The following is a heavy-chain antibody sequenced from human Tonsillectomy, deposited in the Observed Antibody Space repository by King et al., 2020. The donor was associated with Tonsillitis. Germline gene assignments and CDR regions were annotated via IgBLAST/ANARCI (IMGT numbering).Heavy chain of an antibody. CDR2: IDWDDEK. Sequence: TLKESGPALVKPTQTLTLTCTFSGFSLSTDEMRVSWVRQPPGKALEWLARIDWDDEKFYSTSLKTSLTISRDTPKNQVVLRMTNMDPGDTATYYCTRAQAGANWFDPWGRGTLVTVSS. CDR1: GFSLSTDEMR. CDR3: TRAQAGANWFDP. J-gene: IGHJ5*02. V-gene: IGHV2-70D*14. D-gene: IGHD1-26*01.